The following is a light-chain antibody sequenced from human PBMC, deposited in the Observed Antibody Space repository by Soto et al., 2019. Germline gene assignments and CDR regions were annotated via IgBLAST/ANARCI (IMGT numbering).Light chain of an antibody. V-gene: IGKV3-20*01. J-gene: IGKJ1*01. Sequence: EIELTQSPGTLSLSPGERATLSCRTSQSISSRHLAWYQQRPGQAPRLLIYDSSKRATGIPERFSGSGSGTDFALTISRLEPEDFAVYYCQQYYISRTFGQGTKVDI. CDR2: DSS. CDR1: QSISSRH. CDR3: QQYYISRT.